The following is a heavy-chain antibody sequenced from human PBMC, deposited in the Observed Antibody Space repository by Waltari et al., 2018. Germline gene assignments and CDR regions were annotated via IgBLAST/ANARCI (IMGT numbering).Heavy chain of an antibody. V-gene: IGHV3-74*03. CDR3: ARLAPRTYRSPVPGRHYYYGMDV. Sequence: EEQLLESGGGLVQPGDSLRLSCAGSGFRFSHYWINWVRPAPGKGLVWVARIGTDETTMTYADSVKGRFTISRDNAKNTVYLQMKRLRAEDTAVYYCARLAPRTYRSPVPGRHYYYGMDVWGQGTTVTVSS. CDR1: GFRFSHYW. D-gene: IGHD3-10*01. CDR2: IGTDETTM. J-gene: IGHJ6*02.